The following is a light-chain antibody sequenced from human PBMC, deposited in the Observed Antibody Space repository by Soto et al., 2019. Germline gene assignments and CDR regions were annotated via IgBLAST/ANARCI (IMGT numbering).Light chain of an antibody. CDR3: SSYTSSLYV. CDR2: EVS. CDR1: SSDVGGYNY. Sequence: QSALTQPASVSGSPGQSITISCTGTSSDVGGYNYVSWYQQHPGKAPKLMIYEVSNRPSGVSNRFSGSKSGNTASLTLSALQAEDEADYYCSSYTSSLYVFGTGTKVTVL. J-gene: IGLJ1*01. V-gene: IGLV2-14*01.